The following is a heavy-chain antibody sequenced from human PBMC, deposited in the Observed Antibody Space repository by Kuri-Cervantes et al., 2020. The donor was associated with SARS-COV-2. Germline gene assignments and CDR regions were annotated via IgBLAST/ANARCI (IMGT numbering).Heavy chain of an antibody. CDR3: ARGVGIFGVVYYYYYMDV. D-gene: IGHD3-3*01. CDR1: GGSFSGYY. J-gene: IGHJ6*03. CDR2: INHSGST. V-gene: IGHV4-34*01. Sequence: SETLSLTCAVYGGSFSGYYWSWIRQPPGKGLEWIGEINHSGSTNYNPSLKSRVTISVDTSKNQFSLKLSSVTAANTAVYYCARGVGIFGVVYYYYYMDVWGKGTTVTVSS.